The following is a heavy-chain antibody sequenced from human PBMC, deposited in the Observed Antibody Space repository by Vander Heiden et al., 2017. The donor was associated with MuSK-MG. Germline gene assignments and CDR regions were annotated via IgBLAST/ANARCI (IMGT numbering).Heavy chain of an antibody. Sequence: EVQLVESGGGLVQPGGSLRLSCAASGFSFSSYEMNWVRQAPGKGLEWVSYISSSGSPLYYADSVKGRFTISRDNAKNALHLQMKRVRAEDTAVYYCARCDGSGSAAGVDDWGQGTLVTVSS. CDR1: GFSFSSYE. CDR3: ARCDGSGSAAGVDD. D-gene: IGHD3-10*01. CDR2: ISSSGSPL. V-gene: IGHV3-48*03. J-gene: IGHJ4*02.